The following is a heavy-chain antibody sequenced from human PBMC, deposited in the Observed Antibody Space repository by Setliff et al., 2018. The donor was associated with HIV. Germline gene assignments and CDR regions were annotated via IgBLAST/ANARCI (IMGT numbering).Heavy chain of an antibody. D-gene: IGHD2-15*01. CDR3: VVYFGGNGGRGL. CDR2: TPYSGST. V-gene: IGHV4-59*11. CDR1: GDSIVSDDSTSSHH. Sequence: SETLSLTCRCSGDSIVSDDSTSSHHCSWIRQPPGRGLEWIGTTPYSGSTNYNPSLRSRVTISLDTSTNQFSLRLNSVTAADTAHYFCVVYFGGNGGRGLWGQGTLVTVSS. J-gene: IGHJ4*02.